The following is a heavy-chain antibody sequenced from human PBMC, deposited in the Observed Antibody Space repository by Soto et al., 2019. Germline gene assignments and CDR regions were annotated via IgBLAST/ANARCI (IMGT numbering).Heavy chain of an antibody. V-gene: IGHV3-30*18. CDR2: ISYDGSNK. D-gene: IGHD3-10*01. CDR3: AKCLSYHTRLYGVDV. J-gene: IGHJ6*02. Sequence: GSLRLSCAASGFTFSSYGMHWVRQAPGKGLEWVAVISYDGSNKYYADSVKGRFTISRDNSKNTLYLQMNSLRAEDTAVYYCAKCLSYHTRLYGVDVRGQGTTVTVSS. CDR1: GFTFSSYG.